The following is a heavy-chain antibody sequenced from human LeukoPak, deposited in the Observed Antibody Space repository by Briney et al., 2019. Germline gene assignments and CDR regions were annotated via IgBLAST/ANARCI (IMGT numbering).Heavy chain of an antibody. Sequence: ASVKVSCKASGYTFTGHYMHWVRQAPGQGLEWMGWINPNSGGTNYAQKFLGRITMTRDTSISTAYMELSRLRSDDTAVYYCASATTYCGADCYPLDAFDIWGQGTMVTVSS. V-gene: IGHV1-2*02. D-gene: IGHD2-21*02. CDR2: INPNSGGT. CDR1: GYTFTGHY. CDR3: ASATTYCGADCYPLDAFDI. J-gene: IGHJ3*02.